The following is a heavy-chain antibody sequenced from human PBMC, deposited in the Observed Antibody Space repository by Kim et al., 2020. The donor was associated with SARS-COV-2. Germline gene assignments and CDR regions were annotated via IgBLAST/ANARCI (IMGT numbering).Heavy chain of an antibody. J-gene: IGHJ6*02. Sequence: DSVKGRFTISGHNSKNTLYLQMNSLRDEDMAVYYCARRASYGSGRYGMDVWGQGATVTVSS. CDR3: ARRASYGSGRYGMDV. D-gene: IGHD3-10*01. V-gene: IGHV3-53*04.